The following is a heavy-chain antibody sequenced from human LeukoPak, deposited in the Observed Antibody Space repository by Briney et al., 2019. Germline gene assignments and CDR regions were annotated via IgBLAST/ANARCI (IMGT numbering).Heavy chain of an antibody. J-gene: IGHJ6*03. V-gene: IGHV1-69*13. CDR2: IIPIFGTA. D-gene: IGHD3-10*01. Sequence: GASVKVSCKASGGTFRSYAISWVRQAPGQGLEWVGGIIPIFGTANYAQKFQGRVTITADESTSTAYMELSSLRSEDTAVYYRSRARHYCGSGNQYYYYYMDVWGKGTTVTVSS. CDR3: SRARHYCGSGNQYYYYYMDV. CDR1: GGTFRSYA.